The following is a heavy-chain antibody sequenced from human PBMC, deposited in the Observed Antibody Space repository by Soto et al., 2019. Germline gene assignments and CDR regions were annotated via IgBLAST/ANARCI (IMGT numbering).Heavy chain of an antibody. CDR1: GFTFSNYI. J-gene: IGHJ4*02. CDR3: ARDDEGGSYCDLGY. Sequence: QVQLVESGGGVVQPGRSLRLSCAASGFTFSNYIMHWVRQAPGKGLEWVAIILHDGNSKYYADSVKGLFTISRDNSKNTLYLQMNSLRTEDTAIYYCARDDEGGSYCDLGYWGQGTLVTVSS. V-gene: IGHV3-30-3*01. CDR2: ILHDGNSK. D-gene: IGHD3-10*01.